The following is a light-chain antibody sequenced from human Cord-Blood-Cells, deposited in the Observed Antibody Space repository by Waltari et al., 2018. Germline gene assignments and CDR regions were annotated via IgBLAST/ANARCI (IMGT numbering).Light chain of an antibody. Sequence: EIVLTQSPATLYLSPGERATLPCRASQSVSSYLAWYQQNPGQAPRLLIDDASNRATGIPARFRCSGSGTDFTLTMSSLETEDFAVDYCQQRSNWPPITVGQGTRLEIK. CDR3: QQRSNWPPIT. CDR2: DAS. V-gene: IGKV3-11*01. CDR1: QSVSSY. J-gene: IGKJ5*01.